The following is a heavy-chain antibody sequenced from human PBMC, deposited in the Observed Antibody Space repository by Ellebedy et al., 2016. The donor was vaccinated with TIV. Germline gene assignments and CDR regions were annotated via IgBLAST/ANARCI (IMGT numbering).Heavy chain of an antibody. Sequence: PGGSLRLSCAASGFTFTKYWMHWVRQTPGKGLVWVSRLNSDGSNAIYADSVKGRFTISRDNAKNMLYLQMNSLRAEDTAVYYCARNRYCSSGDCYALGYWGQGTLVTVSS. D-gene: IGHD2-15*01. CDR1: GFTFTKYW. CDR2: LNSDGSNA. J-gene: IGHJ4*02. V-gene: IGHV3-74*01. CDR3: ARNRYCSSGDCYALGY.